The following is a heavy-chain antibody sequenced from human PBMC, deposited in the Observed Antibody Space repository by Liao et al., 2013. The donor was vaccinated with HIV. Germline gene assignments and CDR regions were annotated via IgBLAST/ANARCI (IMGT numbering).Heavy chain of an antibody. CDR2: INPSGMI. CDR3: AKEGGFCTGGNCYPLTDV. V-gene: IGHV4-34*02. J-gene: IGHJ6*04. CDR1: GGSFSGYY. D-gene: IGHD2-8*02. Sequence: QVHLKQWGAGLLKPSETLSLTCSVSGGSFSGYYWTWIRQSPGKGLEWIGEINPSGMINYNPSLKSRVAISVDTSGSEFSLTLTSVTAADTAVYYCAKEGGFCTGGNCYPLTDVWGNGTAVTVSS.